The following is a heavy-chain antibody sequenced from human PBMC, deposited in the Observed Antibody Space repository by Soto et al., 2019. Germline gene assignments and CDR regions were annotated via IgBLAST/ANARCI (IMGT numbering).Heavy chain of an antibody. V-gene: IGHV1-18*01. CDR3: AREMYLADTALNYYYYYGMDV. Sequence: QVQLVQSGAEVKKPGASVKVSCKASGYTITSYGISWVRQAPGQGLEWMGWISAYNGNTNYAQKLQGRVTMTTDTSTSTAYMELRSLRSDDTAVYYCAREMYLADTALNYYYYYGMDVWGQGTTVTVSS. CDR1: GYTITSYG. CDR2: ISAYNGNT. D-gene: IGHD5-18*01. J-gene: IGHJ6*02.